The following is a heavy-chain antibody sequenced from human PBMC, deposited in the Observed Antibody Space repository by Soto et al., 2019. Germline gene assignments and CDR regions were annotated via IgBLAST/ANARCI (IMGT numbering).Heavy chain of an antibody. Sequence: GGSLRLSCAASGFTFSSYAMSWVRHAPRKGLEWVSGISDGGGNTFYADSVKGRLAISRDNSKNTMYLQMNSPSADDTAVYYCEATAVNYEFWSVHNTGPPGSMDFWGQGTMVTVSS. CDR3: EATAVNYEFWSVHNTGPPGSMDF. J-gene: IGHJ6*02. CDR2: ISDGGGNT. CDR1: GFTFSSYA. D-gene: IGHD3-3*01. V-gene: IGHV3-23*01.